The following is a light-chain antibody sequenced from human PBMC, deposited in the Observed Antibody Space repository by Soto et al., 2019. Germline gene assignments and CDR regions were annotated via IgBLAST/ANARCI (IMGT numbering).Light chain of an antibody. CDR1: LCFTKY. J-gene: IGKJ2*01. CDR2: AAS. V-gene: IGKV1-39*01. CDR3: QQSYNVPFT. Sequence: DFQMTQSPSSLSASVGDTVTLTCRASLCFTKYLDWYQQEPVKALRLLLYAASTLQSGVPSRCSGCGYGTDFTLTISSLQPEDFATCYCQQSYNVPFTFGQGTKVDIK.